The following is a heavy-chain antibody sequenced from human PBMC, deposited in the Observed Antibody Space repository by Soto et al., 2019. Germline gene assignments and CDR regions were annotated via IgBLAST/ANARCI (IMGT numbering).Heavy chain of an antibody. D-gene: IGHD6-6*01. Sequence: EVQLLESGGGFIQPGGSLRLSCEASGFTFSTYAMSWVRQAPGKGLEWVSTISGGGSNKYYADSVKGRFTISRDNSKSTLFLQMSSLRAEDTAVYYCAKDSRDKSSARDPFDPWGQGTLVTVSS. V-gene: IGHV3-23*01. J-gene: IGHJ5*02. CDR3: AKDSRDKSSARDPFDP. CDR2: ISGGGSNK. CDR1: GFTFSTYA.